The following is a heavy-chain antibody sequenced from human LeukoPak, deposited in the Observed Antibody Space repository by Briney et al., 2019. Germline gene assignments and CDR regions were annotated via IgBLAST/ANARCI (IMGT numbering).Heavy chain of an antibody. D-gene: IGHD2-21*01. V-gene: IGHV3-53*01. CDR1: GFTFSSNY. Sequence: GGSLRLSCAASGFTFSSNYMSWVRQAPGKGLEWVSVIYSGGSTYYADSVKGRFTISRDNSKNTLYLQMNSLRAEDTAVYYCARRDSFYGMDVWGQGTTVTVSS. CDR2: IYSGGST. J-gene: IGHJ6*02. CDR3: ARRDSFYGMDV.